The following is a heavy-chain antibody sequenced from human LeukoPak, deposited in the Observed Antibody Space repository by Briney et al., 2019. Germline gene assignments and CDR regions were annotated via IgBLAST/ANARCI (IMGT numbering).Heavy chain of an antibody. J-gene: IGHJ4*02. V-gene: IGHV4-59*01. D-gene: IGHD3-10*01. CDR1: GGSISSYY. Sequence: PSETLSLTCTVSGGSISSYYWSWIRQPPGKGLEWIGYIYYSGSTNYNPSLKSRVTISVDTSKNQFSLKLSSVTAADTAVYYCARVGEYGSGSYSFDYWGQGTLVTVSS. CDR2: IYYSGST. CDR3: ARVGEYGSGSYSFDY.